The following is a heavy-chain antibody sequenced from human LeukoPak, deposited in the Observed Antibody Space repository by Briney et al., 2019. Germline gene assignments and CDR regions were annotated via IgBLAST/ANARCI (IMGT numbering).Heavy chain of an antibody. J-gene: IGHJ4*02. V-gene: IGHV1-69*13. CDR3: ARDLVGSASGYSSGAWDY. Sequence: ASVKVSCKASGSTFSSYAISWVRQAPGQGLEWMGGIIPIFDTADYAQKFQGRVTITADESTSTAYMEVSSLRAEDTAVYYCARDLVGSASGYSSGAWDYWGQGTLVTVSS. D-gene: IGHD3-22*01. CDR2: IIPIFDTA. CDR1: GSTFSSYA.